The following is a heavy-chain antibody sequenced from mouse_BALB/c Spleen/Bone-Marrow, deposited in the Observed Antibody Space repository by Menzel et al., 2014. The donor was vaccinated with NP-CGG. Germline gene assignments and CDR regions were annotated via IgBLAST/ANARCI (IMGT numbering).Heavy chain of an antibody. CDR2: IYPGDGDT. J-gene: IGHJ4*01. D-gene: IGHD1-2*01. V-gene: IGHV1-87*01. Sequence: QVQLQQSGAELARPGASVKLSCKASGYTFTSYWMQWVKQRPGQGLEWIRAIYPGDGDTRYTQKFKGKATLTADKSSSTAYMQPSSLASEDSAVYYCARSRTTATAMDYWGQGTSVTVSS. CDR3: ARSRTTATAMDY. CDR1: GYTFTSYW.